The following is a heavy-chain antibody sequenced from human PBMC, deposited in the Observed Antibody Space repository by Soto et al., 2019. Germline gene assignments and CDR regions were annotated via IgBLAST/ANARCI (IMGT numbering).Heavy chain of an antibody. J-gene: IGHJ6*03. CDR2: IIPVLDMT. V-gene: IGHV1-69*02. CDR3: TRVGTGLGYYMDL. D-gene: IGHD2-21*02. Sequence: QVQLVQSGAEVKKPGSSVKVSCKTSGGTFTSYSLSWVRQAPGQGLEWMGKIIPVLDMTNYAQKFQGRVTISADRSTSTAYLELRSLKSEDTAVYFCTRVGTGLGYYMDLWGKGTTVTVSS. CDR1: GGTFTSYS.